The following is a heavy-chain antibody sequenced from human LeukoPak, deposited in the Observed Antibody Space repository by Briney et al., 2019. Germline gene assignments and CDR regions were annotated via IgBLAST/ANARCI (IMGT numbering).Heavy chain of an antibody. CDR3: AKKRVNWFDP. J-gene: IGHJ5*02. CDR2: IYYSGST. Sequence: SETLSLTCTVSGGSISSSSYYWGWIRQPPGKGLEWIGYIYYSGSTNYNPSLKSRVAISVDTSKNQFSLKLSSVTAADTAVYYCAKKRVNWFDPWGQGTLVTVSS. CDR1: GGSISSSSYY. V-gene: IGHV4-61*05.